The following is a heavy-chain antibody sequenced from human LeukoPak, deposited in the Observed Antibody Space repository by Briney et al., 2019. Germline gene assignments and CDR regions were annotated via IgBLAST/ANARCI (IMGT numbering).Heavy chain of an antibody. V-gene: IGHV4-34*01. CDR3: ATDYFKYNDGSGPFEY. CDR2: INHSGST. CDR1: GGSFSGYY. D-gene: IGHD3-22*01. J-gene: IGHJ4*02. Sequence: PSETLSITCAVYGGSFSGYYWSWIRQPPGKGLEWIGEINHSGSTNYNPSLKSRVTISVDTSKNQFSLKMTSVTAADTAIYYCATDYFKYNDGSGPFEYWGQGTLVTVST.